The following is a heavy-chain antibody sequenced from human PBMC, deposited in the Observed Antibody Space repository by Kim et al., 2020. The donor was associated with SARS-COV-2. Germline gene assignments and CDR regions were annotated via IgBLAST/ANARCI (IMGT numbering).Heavy chain of an antibody. J-gene: IGHJ3*02. CDR3: ARDETYYYDSSGRKNAFDI. D-gene: IGHD3-22*01. V-gene: IGHV3-11*06. Sequence: GRFTISRDNAKNSLYLQMNSLRAEDTAVYYCARDETYYYDSSGRKNAFDIWGQGTMVTVSS.